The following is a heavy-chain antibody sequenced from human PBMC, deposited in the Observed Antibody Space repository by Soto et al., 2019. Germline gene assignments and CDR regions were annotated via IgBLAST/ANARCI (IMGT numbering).Heavy chain of an antibody. J-gene: IGHJ6*02. CDR3: AAGRSHYSSSWYGDYYYGMDV. CDR1: GFTFTSSA. Sequence: SVKVSCKASGFTFTSSAVQWVRQARGQRFEWIGWIVVGSGNTNYAQKFQERVTITRDMSTSTAYMELSSLRSEDTAVYYCAAGRSHYSSSWYGDYYYGMDVWGQGTTVTVSS. CDR2: IVVGSGNT. D-gene: IGHD6-13*01. V-gene: IGHV1-58*01.